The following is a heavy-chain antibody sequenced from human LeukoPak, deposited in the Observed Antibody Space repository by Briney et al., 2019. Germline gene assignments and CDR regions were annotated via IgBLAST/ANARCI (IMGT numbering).Heavy chain of an antibody. CDR2: INHNGNVN. D-gene: IGHD1-26*01. CDR1: GFTFSSYW. J-gene: IGHJ4*02. Sequence: PGGSLRLSCAASGFTFSSYWMNWARQAPGKGLEWVASINHNGNVNYYVDSVKGRFTISRDNAKNSLYLQMSNLRAEDTAVYYCARGDRVGVTTGHFDYWGQGILVTVSS. CDR3: ARGDRVGVTTGHFDY. V-gene: IGHV3-7*03.